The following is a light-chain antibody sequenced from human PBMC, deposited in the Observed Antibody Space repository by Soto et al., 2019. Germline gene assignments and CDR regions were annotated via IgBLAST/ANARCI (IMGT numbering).Light chain of an antibody. Sequence: DIQMTQSPSSLSASVGDRVTIACRASQSISSYLNWYQQKPGKAPKLLIYAASSLQSGVPSRFSGSGSGTDFNLSISSLQAEDFATYYCQKSYSTMGTFGQGTKVAIK. V-gene: IGKV1-39*01. CDR3: QKSYSTMGT. CDR2: AAS. J-gene: IGKJ1*01. CDR1: QSISSY.